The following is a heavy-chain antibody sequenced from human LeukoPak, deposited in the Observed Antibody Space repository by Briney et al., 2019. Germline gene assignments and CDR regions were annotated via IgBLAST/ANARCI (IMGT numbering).Heavy chain of an antibody. CDR1: GYTFTSYG. V-gene: IGHV1-18*01. D-gene: IGHD3-3*01. Sequence: GASVTVSCKASGYTFTSYGISWVRQAPGQGLEWMGWISAYNGNTNYAQKLQGRVTMTTDTSTSTAYMELRSLRSDDTAVYYCARGPYYDFWSGYYALTYYYYMDVWGKGTTVTVSS. CDR2: ISAYNGNT. CDR3: ARGPYYDFWSGYYALTYYYYMDV. J-gene: IGHJ6*03.